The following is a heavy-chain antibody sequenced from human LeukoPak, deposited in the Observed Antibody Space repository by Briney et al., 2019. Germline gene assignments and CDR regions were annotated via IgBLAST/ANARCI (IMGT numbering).Heavy chain of an antibody. CDR2: IWYDGSRK. CDR3: ARDRSSRVYDF. CDR1: GLTFSNYG. J-gene: IGHJ4*02. D-gene: IGHD5/OR15-5a*01. Sequence: GGSLRLSCVASGLTFSNYGMHWVRQAPGKGLEWVAVIWYDGSRKYYAGSVKGRFSISRDNSKNTLYLQTNSLRAEDTAVYYCARDRSSRVYDFWGQGILVTVSS. V-gene: IGHV3-33*01.